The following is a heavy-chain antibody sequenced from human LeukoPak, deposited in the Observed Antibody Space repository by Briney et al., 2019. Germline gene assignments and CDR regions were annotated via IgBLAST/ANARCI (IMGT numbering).Heavy chain of an antibody. CDR1: GFIFSNYG. J-gene: IGHJ4*02. CDR3: AKDRRGVIITLDY. D-gene: IGHD3-10*01. CDR2: IRYDGSNK. Sequence: PGGSLRLSCAASGFIFSNYGMSWVRQPPGKGLERVAFIRYDGSNKYYADSVKGRFTISRDNSKNTLYLQMNSLRAEDTAVYYCAKDRRGVIITLDYWGQGTLVTVSS. V-gene: IGHV3-30*02.